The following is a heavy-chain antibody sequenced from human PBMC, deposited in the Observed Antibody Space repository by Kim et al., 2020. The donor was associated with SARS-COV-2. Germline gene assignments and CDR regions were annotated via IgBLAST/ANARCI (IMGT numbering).Heavy chain of an antibody. D-gene: IGHD6-19*01. CDR3: ARGEQWLVQYYYYGMDV. J-gene: IGHJ6*02. CDR1: GGSFSGYY. Sequence: SETLSLTCAVYGGSFSGYYWSWIRQPPGKGLEWIGEINHSGSTNYNPSLKSRVTISVDTSKNQFSLKLSSVTAADTAVYYCARGEQWLVQYYYYGMDVWGQGTTVTVSS. CDR2: INHSGST. V-gene: IGHV4-34*01.